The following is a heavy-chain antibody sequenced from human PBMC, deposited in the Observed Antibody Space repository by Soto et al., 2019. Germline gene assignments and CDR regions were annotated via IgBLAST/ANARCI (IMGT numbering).Heavy chain of an antibody. CDR1: GFTFSDYY. J-gene: IGHJ4*02. CDR3: ARHPLRRSIPVVYFDY. V-gene: IGHV3-11*06. D-gene: IGHD2-21*01. CDR2: ISSSSSYT. Sequence: GGSLRLSCAASGFTFSDYYMSWIRQAPGKGLEWVSYISSSSSYTNYADSVKGRFTISRDNAKNSLYLQMNSLRAEDTAVYYCARHPLRRSIPVVYFDYWGQGTLVTVSS.